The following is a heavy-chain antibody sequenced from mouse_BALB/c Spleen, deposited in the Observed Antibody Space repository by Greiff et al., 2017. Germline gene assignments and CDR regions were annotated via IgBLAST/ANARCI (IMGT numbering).Heavy chain of an antibody. Sequence: VKLVESGPGLVAPSQSLSITCTVSGFSLTSYGVHWVRQPPGKGLEWLGVIWAGGSTNYNSALMSRLSISKDNSKSQVFLKMNSRQTDDTAMYYCARVEGAIYYGNYYYAMDYWGQGTSVTVSS. D-gene: IGHD2-1*01. V-gene: IGHV2-9*02. CDR2: IWAGGST. CDR3: ARVEGAIYYGNYYYAMDY. CDR1: GFSLTSYG. J-gene: IGHJ4*01.